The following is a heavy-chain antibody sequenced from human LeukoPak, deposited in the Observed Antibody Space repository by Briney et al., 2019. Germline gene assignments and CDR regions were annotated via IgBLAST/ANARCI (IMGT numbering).Heavy chain of an antibody. Sequence: SQTLSLTCAISGDSVFSNSAAWNWIRQSPSRGLEWLGRTYYRSKWKNDYAVSMKGRITINPDTSKNQFSLQLNSLTPEDTAVYYCVRDIYYFDVWGRGTLVTVSS. D-gene: IGHD5/OR15-5a*01. V-gene: IGHV6-1*01. CDR3: VRDIYYFDV. CDR2: TYYRSKWKN. J-gene: IGHJ2*01. CDR1: GDSVFSNSAA.